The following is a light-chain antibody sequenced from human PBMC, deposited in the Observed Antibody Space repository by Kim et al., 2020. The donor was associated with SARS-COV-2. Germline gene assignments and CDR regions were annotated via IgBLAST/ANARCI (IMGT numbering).Light chain of an antibody. CDR1: KLGDKY. J-gene: IGLJ3*02. V-gene: IGLV3-1*01. CDR3: QAWDSCTVV. CDR2: QDN. Sequence: SYELTQPPSVSVSPGQTASITCSGDKLGDKYACWYQQKPGQSPVLVIYQDNKRPSGIPERFSGSNSGNTATLTISGTQAMDEADYYCQAWDSCTVVFGGGTQLTVL.